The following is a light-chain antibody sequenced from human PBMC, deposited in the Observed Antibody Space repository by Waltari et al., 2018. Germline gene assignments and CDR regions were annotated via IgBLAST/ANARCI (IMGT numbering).Light chain of an antibody. V-gene: IGKV3-20*01. J-gene: IGKJ1*01. CDR1: QSIGKY. CDR3: QNHERLPAT. Sequence: VLTPSPGTLSLSPGERATPSCRASQSIGKYLVWYQQRPGQAPRLLIYAASTRATGIPDRFSGSGYGTDFSLTISRLEPEDFAVYYCQNHERLPATFGQGTKVEIK. CDR2: AAS.